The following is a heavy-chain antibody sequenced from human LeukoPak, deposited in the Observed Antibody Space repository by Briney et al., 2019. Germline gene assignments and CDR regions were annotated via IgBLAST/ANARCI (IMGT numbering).Heavy chain of an antibody. D-gene: IGHD2-15*01. V-gene: IGHV5-51*01. CDR3: ARPCSGGSCYSSYDAFDI. CDR2: VYPSDSDT. CDR1: GYNFATYW. J-gene: IGHJ3*02. Sequence: GESLKISCKTSGYNFATYWIGWVRQLPGKGLEWVGIVYPSDSDTRYSPSFQGQVTISADKSISTAYLQWSSLKASDTAMYYCARPCSGGSCYSSYDAFDIWGQGTMVTVSS.